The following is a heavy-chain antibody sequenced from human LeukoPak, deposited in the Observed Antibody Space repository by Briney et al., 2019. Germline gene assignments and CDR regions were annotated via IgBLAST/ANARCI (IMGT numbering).Heavy chain of an antibody. Sequence: AGGSLRLSCAASEFTFRNYSMTWIRQAPGIGLEWVSTISGSGRNTYYADSVKGRFTISRDNSKNTVYLQMNSLRADDTAVYYCAKRKFYGGDYWGQGTLVTVSS. CDR3: AKRKFYGGDY. D-gene: IGHD1-14*01. CDR1: EFTFRNYS. CDR2: ISGSGRNT. J-gene: IGHJ4*02. V-gene: IGHV3-23*01.